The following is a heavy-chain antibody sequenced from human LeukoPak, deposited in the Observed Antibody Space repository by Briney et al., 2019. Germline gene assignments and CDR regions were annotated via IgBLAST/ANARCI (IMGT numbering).Heavy chain of an antibody. D-gene: IGHD3-9*01. V-gene: IGHV3-23*01. CDR3: AKDAGKILRYFDSTV. Sequence: GGSLRLSCAASGFTFTSYAMSWVRQAPGKGLEWVSAISGSGGSTYYADSVKGRFTISRDNSKNTLYLQMNSLRAEDTAVYYCAKDAGKILRYFDSTVWGQGTLVTVSS. CDR1: GFTFTSYA. J-gene: IGHJ4*02. CDR2: ISGSGGST.